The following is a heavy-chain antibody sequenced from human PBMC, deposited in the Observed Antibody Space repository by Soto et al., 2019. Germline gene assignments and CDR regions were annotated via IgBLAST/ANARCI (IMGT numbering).Heavy chain of an antibody. CDR3: ERDDCSCGSCYFRFDY. V-gene: IGHV1-69*01. CDR1: GGTFSSYA. CDR2: IIPIFGTA. Sequence: QVQLVQSGAEVKKPGSSVKVSCKASGGTFSSYAISWVRQAPGQGLEWMGGIIPIFGTANYAQKFQCRVKITADESTSTAYMELSSLRSEDTAGYYGERDDCSCGSCYFRFDYWGQGPLVTVSS. J-gene: IGHJ4*02. D-gene: IGHD2-15*01.